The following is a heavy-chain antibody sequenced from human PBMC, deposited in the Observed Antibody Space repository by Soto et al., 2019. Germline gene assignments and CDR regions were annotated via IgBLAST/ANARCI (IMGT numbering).Heavy chain of an antibody. Sequence: ASVKVSFKASGYTFSRNDISWVRQAPGQGLEWMGWISTYNGNTNYAQKLQGRVTMTTDTSTSTAYMELRSLRSDDTAVYYCTRGGQPIDYWGQGTLVTVFS. CDR2: ISTYNGNT. J-gene: IGHJ4*02. CDR3: TRGGQPIDY. V-gene: IGHV1-18*01. CDR1: GYTFSRND.